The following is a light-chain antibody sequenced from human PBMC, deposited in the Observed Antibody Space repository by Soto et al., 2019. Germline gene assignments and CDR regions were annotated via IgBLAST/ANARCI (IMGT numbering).Light chain of an antibody. V-gene: IGLV1-47*01. CDR2: RNN. J-gene: IGLJ2*01. CDR1: SSNIGSNY. CDR3: AAWDDSLSV. Sequence: QSVLTQPPSASGTPGQRVTISCSGSSSNIGSNYVYWYQQLPGTAPKLRVYRNNQRPSGVPDRFSGSKSGTSASLAISGLRSEDEADYYCAAWDDSLSVFGGGTKLTVL.